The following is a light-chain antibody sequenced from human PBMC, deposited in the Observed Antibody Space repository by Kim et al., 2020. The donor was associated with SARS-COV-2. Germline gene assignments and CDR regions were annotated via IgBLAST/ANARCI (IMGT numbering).Light chain of an antibody. V-gene: IGLV1-40*01. J-gene: IGLJ3*02. CDR2: TNN. CDR3: QTHDISVDGWV. CDR1: RSNIGAGFN. Sequence: QSVLTQPPSVSGALGQRVTMSCTGTRSNIGAGFNVHWYQQLPGTAPKVVIYTNNNRPSGVPDRFSGSRSGTSAFLAITGLQAEDEADYYCQTHDISVDGWVFGGGTKVTVL.